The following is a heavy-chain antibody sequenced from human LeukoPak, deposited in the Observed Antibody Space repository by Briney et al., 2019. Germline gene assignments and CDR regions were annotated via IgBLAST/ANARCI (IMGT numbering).Heavy chain of an antibody. CDR3: ATSLWFGELYDAFDI. D-gene: IGHD3-10*01. V-gene: IGHV1-46*01. Sequence: ASVKVSCKASGYTFTSYYMHWVRQAPGQGLEWMGIINPSGGSTSYAQKFQGRVTMTRDTSTSTVYMELSSLRSEDTAVYYCATSLWFGELYDAFDIWGQGTMVTVS. CDR1: GYTFTSYY. CDR2: INPSGGST. J-gene: IGHJ3*02.